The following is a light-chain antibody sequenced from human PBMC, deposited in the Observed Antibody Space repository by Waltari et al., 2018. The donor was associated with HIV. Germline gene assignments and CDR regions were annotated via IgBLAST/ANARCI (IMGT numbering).Light chain of an antibody. CDR3: AAWGDSLTSFV. J-gene: IGLJ1*01. CDR1: SSNIGSNY. Sequence: QSVLTQPPSASETPGQRVTIFCSGSSSNIGSNYVYWYQHLPGTAPKLLIYRNNQRPSGVPDRFSGSKSGTSASLAISGLRSEDEADYYCAAWGDSLTSFVFGTGTKVTVL. V-gene: IGLV1-47*01. CDR2: RNN.